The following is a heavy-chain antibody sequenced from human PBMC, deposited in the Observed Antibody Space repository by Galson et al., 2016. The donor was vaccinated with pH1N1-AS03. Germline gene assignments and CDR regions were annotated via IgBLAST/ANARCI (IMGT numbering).Heavy chain of an antibody. J-gene: IGHJ6*02. V-gene: IGHV4-59*01. CDR3: ASRSSVLYSYGSDV. CDR2: TFYGGST. Sequence: TLSLTCSVSGDSLDTFSWTWIRQPPGKGLEWIGFTFYGGSTHYNPSLKSRITISVDTSKNPFSLQLKSVTAADTAVYYCASRSSVLYSYGSDVWGQGTTVTVSS. CDR1: GDSLDTFS. D-gene: IGHD3-10*01.